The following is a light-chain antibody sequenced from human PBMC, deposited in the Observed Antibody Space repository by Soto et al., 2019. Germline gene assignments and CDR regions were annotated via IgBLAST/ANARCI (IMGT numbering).Light chain of an antibody. J-gene: IGKJ1*01. Sequence: DIQMTQSPATLSASIGDRVTITCRASQNISNWLAWYQQKPGKAPKLLIYKASSLEGGVPSRFSGSASGTEFTLTISSLQPDDVASYYCQHYDGLPWTFGQGTKVEIK. CDR3: QHYDGLPWT. CDR2: KAS. CDR1: QNISNW. V-gene: IGKV1-5*03.